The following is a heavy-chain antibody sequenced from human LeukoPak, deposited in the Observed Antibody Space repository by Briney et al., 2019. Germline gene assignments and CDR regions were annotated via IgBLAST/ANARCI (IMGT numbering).Heavy chain of an antibody. D-gene: IGHD6-13*01. J-gene: IGHJ4*02. CDR3: AREKQGSSWYDGKESFDY. Sequence: GGSLRLSCVASTFTFSNSWMSWVRQVPGKGLEWVANIAQDGRENNYVDSVKGRFIISRDNGKNSLYLEMNSLRAEDTAVYYCAREKQGSSWYDGKESFDYWGQGTLVTVFS. V-gene: IGHV3-7*01. CDR1: TFTFSNSW. CDR2: IAQDGREN.